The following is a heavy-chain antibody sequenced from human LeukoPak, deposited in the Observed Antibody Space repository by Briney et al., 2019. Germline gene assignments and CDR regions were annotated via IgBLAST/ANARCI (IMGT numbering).Heavy chain of an antibody. Sequence: GGSLRLSCAASGSIFSDYYMNWVRQAPGKGLEWVSSISSSSNYIYYADSVKGRFTISRDNAKNSLYLQMNSLRAEDTAVYYCARSGGVVAPAATYYFDYWGQGTLATVSS. CDR1: GSIFSDYY. J-gene: IGHJ4*02. V-gene: IGHV3-21*01. CDR2: ISSSSNYI. D-gene: IGHD2-2*01. CDR3: ARSGGVVAPAATYYFDY.